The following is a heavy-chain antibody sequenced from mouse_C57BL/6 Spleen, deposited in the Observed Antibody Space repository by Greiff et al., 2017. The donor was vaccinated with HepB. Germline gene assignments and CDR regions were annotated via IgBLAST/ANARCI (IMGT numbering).Heavy chain of an antibody. V-gene: IGHV1-4*01. CDR2: INPSSGYT. D-gene: IGHD1-1*01. CDR3: ARRDYYYGEDY. Sequence: VQRVESGAELARPGASVKMSCKASGYTFTSYTMHWVKQRPGQGLEWIGYINPSSGYTKYNQKFKDKATLTADKSSSTAYMQLSSLTSEDSAVYYCARRDYYYGEDYWGQGTTLTVSS. J-gene: IGHJ2*01. CDR1: GYTFTSYT.